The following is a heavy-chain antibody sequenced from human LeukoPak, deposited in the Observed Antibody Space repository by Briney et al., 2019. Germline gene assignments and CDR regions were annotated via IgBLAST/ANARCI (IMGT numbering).Heavy chain of an antibody. CDR1: GFTFNNFW. D-gene: IGHD5-24*01. J-gene: IGHJ4*02. Sequence: GSLRLSCAASGFTFNNFWMTWVRQAPGKGLEWVADIKPDGSEKHYVDSVRGRFTISRDNAKNSLYLQMNSPRVEDTAVYYCARDRGWLQFTHYFDYWGQGTLVTVTS. V-gene: IGHV3-7*01. CDR3: ARDRGWLQFTHYFDY. CDR2: IKPDGSEK.